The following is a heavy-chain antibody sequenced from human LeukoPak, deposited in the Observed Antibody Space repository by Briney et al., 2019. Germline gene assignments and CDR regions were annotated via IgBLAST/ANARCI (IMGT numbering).Heavy chain of an antibody. D-gene: IGHD3-22*01. CDR1: GYTFTSYS. CDR3: ARDVGYYDSSGHYLGWFDS. J-gene: IGHJ5*01. Sequence: ASVKVSCKASGYTFTSYSINWVRQAPGQGLEWMGWIDSKTGNPTYAQGFTGRFVFSLDTSVTTAYLQISSLKAEDTAVYYCARDVGYYDSSGHYLGWFDSWGQGTLVTVSS. CDR2: IDSKTGNP. V-gene: IGHV7-4-1*02.